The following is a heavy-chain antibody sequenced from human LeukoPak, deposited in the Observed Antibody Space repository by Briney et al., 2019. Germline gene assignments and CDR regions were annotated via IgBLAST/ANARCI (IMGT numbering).Heavy chain of an antibody. Sequence: GGSLRLSCAASGFTFSSYWMSWVRHAPGKGLEWVANIKQDGSEKYYVDSVKGRFTISRDNAKNSLYLQMNSLRAEDTAVYYCARLGRIAAAGTNYWGQGTLVTVSS. CDR1: GFTFSSYW. J-gene: IGHJ4*02. CDR2: IKQDGSEK. CDR3: ARLGRIAAAGTNY. D-gene: IGHD6-13*01. V-gene: IGHV3-7*01.